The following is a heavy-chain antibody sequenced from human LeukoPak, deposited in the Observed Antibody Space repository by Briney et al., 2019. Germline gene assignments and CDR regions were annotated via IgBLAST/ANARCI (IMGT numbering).Heavy chain of an antibody. CDR3: AKDRGYSNNVIFQY. D-gene: IGHD5-12*01. CDR1: GFTFTDYS. V-gene: IGHV3-9*01. Sequence: GRSLRLSCAASGFTFTDYSMHWVRQVPGKGLEWVSTINWNGRAVGYADSVRGRFTISRDNAKNSVFLQMNSLRGEDTAFYYCAKDRGYSNNVIFQYWGPGTLVTVSS. J-gene: IGHJ4*02. CDR2: INWNGRAV.